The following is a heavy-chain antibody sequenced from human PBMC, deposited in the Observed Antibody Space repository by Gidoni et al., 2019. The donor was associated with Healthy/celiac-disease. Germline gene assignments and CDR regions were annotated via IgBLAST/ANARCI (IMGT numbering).Heavy chain of an antibody. Sequence: SRINSDGSSTSYADSVKVRFTISRDNAKNTLYLQMNSLRGEDTAVSYCARRYDCGGDCPFDYWGQGTLVTVSS. V-gene: IGHV3-74*01. J-gene: IGHJ4*02. D-gene: IGHD2-21*02. CDR3: ARRYDCGGDCPFDY. CDR2: INSDGSST.